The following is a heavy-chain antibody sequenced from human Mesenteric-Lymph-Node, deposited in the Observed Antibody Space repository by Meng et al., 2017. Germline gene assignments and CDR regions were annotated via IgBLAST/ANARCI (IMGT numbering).Heavy chain of an antibody. D-gene: IGHD3-22*01. CDR3: AGVTMIGYFDY. J-gene: IGHJ4*02. V-gene: IGHV1-18*01. Sequence: QVQLVQSGAAGKKLGASVKVSCKVSDYIFTSYGLSWVRQAPGQGLEWMGWISGHNGNTKYAQQFQGRVTMTTNTSTSTDYMELRSLGADDTAVYYWAGVTMIGYFDYWGQGTLVTVSS. CDR2: ISGHNGNT. CDR1: DYIFTSYG.